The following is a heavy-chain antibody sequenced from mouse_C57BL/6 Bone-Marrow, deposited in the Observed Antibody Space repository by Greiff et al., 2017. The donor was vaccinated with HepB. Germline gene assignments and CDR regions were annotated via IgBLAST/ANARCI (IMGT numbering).Heavy chain of an antibody. Sequence: EVKLEESGGGLVQPGGSMKLSCAASGFTFSDAWMDWVRQSPEKGLEWVAEIRNKANNHATYYAESVKGRFTISRDDSKSRVYLQMNSLRAEDTGIYYCTRPSYYYGSSYSWFAYWGQGTLVTVSA. D-gene: IGHD1-1*01. V-gene: IGHV6-6*01. J-gene: IGHJ3*01. CDR1: GFTFSDAW. CDR3: TRPSYYYGSSYSWFAY. CDR2: IRNKANNHAT.